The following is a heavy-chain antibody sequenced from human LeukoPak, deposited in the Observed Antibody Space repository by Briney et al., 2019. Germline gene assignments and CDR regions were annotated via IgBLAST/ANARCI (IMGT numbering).Heavy chain of an antibody. CDR2: ISSSSSYI. V-gene: IGHV3-21*01. Sequence: GGSLRLSCAASGFTFSRYSMNWVRQAPGKGLEWVSCISSSSSYIYYADPVKGRFTISRDNAKNSLYLQMNSLRAEDTAVYYCARAVGATRNDYWGQGTLVTVSS. CDR3: ARAVGATRNDY. CDR1: GFTFSRYS. D-gene: IGHD1-26*01. J-gene: IGHJ4*02.